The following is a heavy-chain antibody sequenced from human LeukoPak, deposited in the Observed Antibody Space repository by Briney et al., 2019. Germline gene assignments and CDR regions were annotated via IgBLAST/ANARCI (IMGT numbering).Heavy chain of an antibody. V-gene: IGHV5-51*01. J-gene: IGHJ3*02. D-gene: IGHD3-10*02. Sequence: GASLQISCQGSGYSFTNYWIGWVRQLPGKGLEWMGIIYPGDSDTRYSPSFQGQVTISADKSISTAYLQWSSLKASDTAMYYCARELVRGGEYDAFDMWGQGTMVTVSS. CDR2: IYPGDSDT. CDR1: GYSFTNYW. CDR3: ARELVRGGEYDAFDM.